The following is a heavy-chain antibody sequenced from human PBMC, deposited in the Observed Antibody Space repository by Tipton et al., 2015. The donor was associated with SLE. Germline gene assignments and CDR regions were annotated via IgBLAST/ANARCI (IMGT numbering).Heavy chain of an antibody. V-gene: IGHV4-34*01. CDR1: GGSFSGYY. Sequence: TLSLTCAVYGGSFSGYYWSWIRQPPGKGLEWIGEINHSGSTNYNPSLKSRVTISVDTSKNQFSLKLSSVTAADTAVYYCAREGLLWFGEVASFDYWGQGTLVTVSS. CDR3: AREGLLWFGEVASFDY. D-gene: IGHD3-10*01. CDR2: INHSGST. J-gene: IGHJ4*02.